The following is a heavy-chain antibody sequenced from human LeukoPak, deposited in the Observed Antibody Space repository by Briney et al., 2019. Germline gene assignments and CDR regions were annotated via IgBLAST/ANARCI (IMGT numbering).Heavy chain of an antibody. CDR3: ARDCSSTTCPGGLDD. CDR1: GYSFTSYW. CDR2: IYPGDSDT. D-gene: IGHD2-2*01. V-gene: IGHV5-51*01. Sequence: GESLKISCQGSGYSFTSYWIVWVRQMPGKGLEWMGIIYPGDSDTRYSPSFQGQVTISADKSISTAYLQWSSLKASDTAMDYSARDCSSTTCPGGLDDWGQGTLVTVSS. J-gene: IGHJ4*02.